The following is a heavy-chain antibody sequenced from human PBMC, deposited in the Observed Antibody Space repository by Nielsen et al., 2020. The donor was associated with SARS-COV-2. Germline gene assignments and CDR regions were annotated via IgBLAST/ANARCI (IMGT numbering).Heavy chain of an antibody. J-gene: IGHJ6*02. V-gene: IGHV3-15*01. CDR3: TTDRRGEYGMDV. CDR2: IKSKTDGGTT. Sequence: GGSLRLSCAASGFTVSSNYMSWVRQAPGKGLEWVGRIKSKTDGGTTDYAAPVKGRFTISRDDSKNTLYLQMNSLKTEDTAVYYCTTDRRGEYGMDVWGQGTTVTVSS. D-gene: IGHD3-10*01. CDR1: GFTVSSNY.